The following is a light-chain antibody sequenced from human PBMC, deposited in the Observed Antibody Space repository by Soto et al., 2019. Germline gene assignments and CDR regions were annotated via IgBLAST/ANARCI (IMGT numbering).Light chain of an antibody. CDR3: QQYDRSPHN. J-gene: IGKJ5*01. V-gene: IGKV3-20*01. CDR1: QSVGSGY. Sequence: EIVLTQSPGTLSLSPGERATLSCRASQSVGSGYLAWHQQRPGQTPRLLIYAASSRATGIPDRFSGSGSGTDFTLTISRLEPEDFAVYYCQQYDRSPHNLGQGTRLEI. CDR2: AAS.